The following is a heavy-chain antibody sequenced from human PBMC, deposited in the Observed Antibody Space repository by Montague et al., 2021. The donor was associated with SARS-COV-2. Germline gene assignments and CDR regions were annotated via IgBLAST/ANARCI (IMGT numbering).Heavy chain of an antibody. CDR2: IHNSGST. V-gene: IGHV4-59*12. Sequence: SETLSLTCTVSGGSISSYYWSWIRQPPGNGLEWIGFIHNSGSTNSNSSLKSRVTMSVDTSKNKYDLKLSSVTAADTAVYYCARGFDYWGQGTLVTVSS. CDR1: GGSISSYY. CDR3: ARGFDY. J-gene: IGHJ4*02.